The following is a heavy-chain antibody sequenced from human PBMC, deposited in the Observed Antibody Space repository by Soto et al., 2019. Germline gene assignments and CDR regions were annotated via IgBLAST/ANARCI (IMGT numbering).Heavy chain of an antibody. D-gene: IGHD3-22*01. CDR1: GFTFSSYS. CDR3: ARVGGSGYSQGVDY. V-gene: IGHV3-21*01. J-gene: IGHJ4*02. Sequence: EVQLVESGGGLVKPGGSLRLSCAASGFTFSSYSMNWVRQAPGKGLEWVSSISSSSYIYYADSVKGRFTISRDNAKNSLYLQMNSLRAEDTAVYYCARVGGSGYSQGVDYWGQGTLVTVSS. CDR2: ISSSSYI.